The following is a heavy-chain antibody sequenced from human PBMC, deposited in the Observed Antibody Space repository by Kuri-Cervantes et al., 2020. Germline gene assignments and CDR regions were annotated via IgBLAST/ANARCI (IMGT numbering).Heavy chain of an antibody. D-gene: IGHD1-1*01. V-gene: IGHV3-30-3*01. CDR3: ARGSPQLERGYYYYGMDV. CDR1: GFTFSSYA. Sequence: GESLKISCAASGFTFSSYAMHWVRQAPGKGLEWVAVISYDGSNKYYADSVKGRFTIPRDNSKNTLYLQMNSLRAEDTAVYYCARGSPQLERGYYYYGMDVWGQGTTVTVSS. J-gene: IGHJ6*02. CDR2: ISYDGSNK.